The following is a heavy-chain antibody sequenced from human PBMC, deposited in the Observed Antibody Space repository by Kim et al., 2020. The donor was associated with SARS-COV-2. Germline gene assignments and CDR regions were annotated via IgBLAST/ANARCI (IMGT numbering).Heavy chain of an antibody. CDR2: IYYSGST. V-gene: IGHV4-59*13. J-gene: IGHJ6*02. CDR1: GGSISSYY. D-gene: IGHD6-6*01. Sequence: SETLSLTCTVSGGSISSYYWSWIRQPPGKGLEWIGYIYYSGSTNYNPSLKSRVTISVDTSKNQFSLKLSSVTAADTAVYYCARESSIEGSSSSHYYYYYGMDDWGQVTTVTVSS. CDR3: ARESSIEGSSSSHYYYYYGMDD.